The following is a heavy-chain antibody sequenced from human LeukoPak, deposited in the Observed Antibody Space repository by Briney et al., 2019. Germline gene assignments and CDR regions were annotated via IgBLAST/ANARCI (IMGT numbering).Heavy chain of an antibody. CDR2: TYYRSKWYN. Sequence: SQTLSLTCAISGDSVSGNSAAWNWIRQSPSRGLEWLGRTYYRSKWYNDSAESVKSRLTINPDTSKNQISLQLSSVTPEDTAVYYCAGETSPSDAFDIWGRGTMVTVSS. D-gene: IGHD1/OR15-1a*01. J-gene: IGHJ3*02. V-gene: IGHV6-1*01. CDR3: AGETSPSDAFDI. CDR1: GDSVSGNSAA.